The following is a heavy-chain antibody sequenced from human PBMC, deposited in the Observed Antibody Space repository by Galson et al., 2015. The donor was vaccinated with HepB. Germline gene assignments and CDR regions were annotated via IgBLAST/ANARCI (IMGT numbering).Heavy chain of an antibody. D-gene: IGHD3-16*01. CDR1: GDALRNLA. V-gene: IGHV1-69*06. CDR3: AREGDGAYFDY. J-gene: IGHJ4*02. CDR2: IVPIIGTA. Sequence: SVKVSCKASGDALRNLAINWVRQAPGQGLEWMGGIVPIIGTANYAQKFQDRLTIVADKSTSTNYMELRSLRSEDTAVYYCAREGDGAYFDYWGQGTLVSVSS.